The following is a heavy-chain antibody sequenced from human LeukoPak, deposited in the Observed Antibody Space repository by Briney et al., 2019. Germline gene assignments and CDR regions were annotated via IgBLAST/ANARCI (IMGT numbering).Heavy chain of an antibody. V-gene: IGHV4-59*01. D-gene: IGHD6-19*01. J-gene: IGHJ4*02. CDR1: GGSISNYY. CDR2: IYYSGST. Sequence: PSETLSLTCTVSGGSISNYYWSWIRQPPGKGLGWIGYIYYSGSTNYNPSLMSRVTISVDTSKNQFSLKLTSVTAADTAVYYCARADGSGWYNDYWGQGTLVTVSS. CDR3: ARADGSGWYNDY.